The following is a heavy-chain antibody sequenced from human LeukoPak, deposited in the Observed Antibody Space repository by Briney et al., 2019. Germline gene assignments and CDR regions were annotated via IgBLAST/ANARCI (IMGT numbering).Heavy chain of an antibody. CDR1: GYTFTSYG. V-gene: IGHV1-18*01. J-gene: IGHJ4*02. Sequence: GASVKVSCKASGYTFTSYGISWVRHGPGQGLEWVGWISAYNGNTNYAQKLQGRVTMTIDTSTSTAYMELRSLRSDDTAVYYCARVYFMGATYDYWGQGTLVTVSS. D-gene: IGHD1-26*01. CDR3: ARVYFMGATYDY. CDR2: ISAYNGNT.